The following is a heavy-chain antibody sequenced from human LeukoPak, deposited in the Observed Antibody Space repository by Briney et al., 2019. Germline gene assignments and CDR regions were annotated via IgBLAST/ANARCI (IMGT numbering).Heavy chain of an antibody. CDR1: GFTFSSYS. D-gene: IGHD1-26*01. V-gene: IGHV3-21*01. CDR2: ISSSSSYI. Sequence: GGPLRLSCAASGFTFSSYSVNWVRQAPGKGLEWVSSISSSSSYIYYADSVKGRFTISRDNAKNSLYLQMNSLRAEDTAVYYCARDERWELHNWFDPWGRGTLVTVSS. J-gene: IGHJ5*02. CDR3: ARDERWELHNWFDP.